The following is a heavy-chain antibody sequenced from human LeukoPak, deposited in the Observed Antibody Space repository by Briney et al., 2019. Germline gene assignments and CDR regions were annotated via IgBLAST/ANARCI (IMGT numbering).Heavy chain of an antibody. J-gene: IGHJ4*02. CDR2: INPSGGST. D-gene: IGHD6-13*01. CDR3: ARADRRRPPYSSSWYSENIFDF. V-gene: IGHV1-46*01. CDR1: GYTFTTYY. Sequence: APVKLSCKPSGYTFTTYYMNWVRQAPGQGLEWMGIINPSGGSTTYAQKFQGRVTMTRDTSTSTVYMELSSLRSEDTAVYYCARADRRRPPYSSSWYSENIFDFWGQGTLVTVSS.